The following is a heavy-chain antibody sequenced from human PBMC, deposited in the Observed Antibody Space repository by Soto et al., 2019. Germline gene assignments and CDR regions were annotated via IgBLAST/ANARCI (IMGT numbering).Heavy chain of an antibody. V-gene: IGHV1-2*02. CDR3: ARIGSKADTARYYSDGMDV. CDR1: GYTFTGYY. D-gene: IGHD5-18*01. CDR2: INPNSGGT. J-gene: IGHJ6*02. Sequence: QVQLVQSGAEVKKPGASVKVSCKASGYTFTGYYMHWVRQAPGQGLEWMGWINPNSGGTNYAQKLQGRVTMTMDTSISKAYMELSRLRSDDTAVYYCARIGSKADTARYYSDGMDVWGQGTTVTVAS.